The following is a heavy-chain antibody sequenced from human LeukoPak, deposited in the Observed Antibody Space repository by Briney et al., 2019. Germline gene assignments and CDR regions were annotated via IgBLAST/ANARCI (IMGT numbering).Heavy chain of an antibody. CDR1: GGTFSSYA. Sequence: SVTVSCKASGGTFSSYAISWVRQAPGQGLEWMGGIIPIFGTANYAQKFQGRVTITADESTSTAYMELSSLRSDDTAVYYCARSPDILTGENFDYWGQGTLVTVSS. CDR3: ARSPDILTGENFDY. J-gene: IGHJ4*02. CDR2: IIPIFGTA. V-gene: IGHV1-69*13. D-gene: IGHD3-9*01.